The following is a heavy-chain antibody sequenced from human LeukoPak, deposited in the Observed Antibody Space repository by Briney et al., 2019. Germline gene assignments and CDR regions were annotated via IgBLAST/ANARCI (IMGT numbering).Heavy chain of an antibody. CDR2: ISHSGST. CDR1: GGSISSNSYY. Sequence: PSETLSLTCIVSGGSISSNSYYWGWIRQPPGKGLEWIGSISHSGSTYNNPSLKSRVTISVDTSKNQFSLKLSSVTAADTAVYYCARAPIVGATGWFDPWGQGTLVTVSS. CDR3: ARAPIVGATGWFDP. V-gene: IGHV4-39*07. D-gene: IGHD1-26*01. J-gene: IGHJ5*02.